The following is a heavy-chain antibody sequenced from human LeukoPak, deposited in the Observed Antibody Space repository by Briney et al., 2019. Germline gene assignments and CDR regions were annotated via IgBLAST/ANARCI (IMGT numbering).Heavy chain of an antibody. CDR2: IYYSGST. J-gene: IGHJ4*02. Sequence: LRLSCAASGFTFSSYAMSWVRQAPGKGLEWIGYIYYSGSTYYNPSLKSRVTISVDTSKNQFSLKLSSVTAADTAVYYCARDYGGNSIDYWGQGTLVTVSS. V-gene: IGHV4-30-4*08. CDR3: ARDYGGNSIDY. D-gene: IGHD4-23*01. CDR1: GFTFSSYA.